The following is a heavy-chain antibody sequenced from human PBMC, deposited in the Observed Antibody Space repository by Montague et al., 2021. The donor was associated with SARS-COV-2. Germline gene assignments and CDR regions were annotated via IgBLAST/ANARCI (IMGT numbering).Heavy chain of an antibody. CDR2: VIHSGKT. D-gene: IGHD6-19*01. CDR1: GASFSGYH. CDR3: AKGWRQWLVIDPRYYFDY. Sequence: SETLSLTCAVYGASFSGYHWTWIRQSPGRGLEWIGEVIHSGKTSYNPSLQSRLTMSVDTYKKQFSLRLSPVNAADTAVYFCAKGWRQWLVIDPRYYFDYWGQGTLVTVSS. V-gene: IGHV4-34*01. J-gene: IGHJ4*01.